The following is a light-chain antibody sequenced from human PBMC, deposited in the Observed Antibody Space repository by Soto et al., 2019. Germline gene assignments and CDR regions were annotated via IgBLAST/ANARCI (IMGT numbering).Light chain of an antibody. CDR1: QDVLTN. V-gene: IGKV3-15*01. CDR2: RAS. Sequence: EIVMTQSPATLSVSPVERATLSCMASQDVLTNLAWYQQKPGQSPRLLIYRASTRATGVPARFSGSGSGTEFNITISSLQSEDFAVYYCQQYNNWPRATFGGGTKVDIK. J-gene: IGKJ4*01. CDR3: QQYNNWPRAT.